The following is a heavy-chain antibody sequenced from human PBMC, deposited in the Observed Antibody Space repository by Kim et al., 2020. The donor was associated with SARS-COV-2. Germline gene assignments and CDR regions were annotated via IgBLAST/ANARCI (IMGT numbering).Heavy chain of an antibody. CDR3: IRDLRAGGIDS. J-gene: IGHJ4*02. Sequence: SETLSLTCSVSGYFIGSPNFYWGWVRQPPEKGLEWIGIISHTGTTFFSPSLNTLFNPSLRARVSMSINTSDNKLSLTLTSLTAADTAVYYCIRDLRAGGIDSWGQGTLVTVSS. CDR2: ISHTGTT. CDR1: GYFIGSPNFY. V-gene: IGHV4-39*07. D-gene: IGHD3-10*01.